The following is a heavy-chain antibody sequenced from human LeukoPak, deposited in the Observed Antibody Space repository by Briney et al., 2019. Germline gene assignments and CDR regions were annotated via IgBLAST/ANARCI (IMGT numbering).Heavy chain of an antibody. CDR1: GFTFSSYS. CDR3: ARVDSNYVRDYYGMDV. Sequence: GGSLRLSCAVSGFTFSSYSMTWVRQAPGKGLEWVSSISSSSSYIYYADSVKGRFTISRDNAKNSLYLQMNSLRAEDTAVYYCARVDSNYVRDYYGMDVWGQGTTVTVSS. CDR2: ISSSSSYI. D-gene: IGHD4-4*01. J-gene: IGHJ6*02. V-gene: IGHV3-21*01.